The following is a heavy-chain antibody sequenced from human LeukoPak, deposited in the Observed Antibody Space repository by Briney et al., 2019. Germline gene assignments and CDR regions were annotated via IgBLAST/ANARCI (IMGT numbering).Heavy chain of an antibody. CDR1: GYTFTGYY. Sequence: ASVKVSCKASGYTFTGYYMHWVRQAPGQGLEWMGWINPNSGGTNYAQKFQGRVTMTRDTSISTAYMELSWLRSDDTAVYYCARGGSIAAPYYFDYWGQGTLVTVSS. V-gene: IGHV1-2*02. CDR3: ARGGSIAAPYYFDY. J-gene: IGHJ4*02. CDR2: INPNSGGT. D-gene: IGHD6-6*01.